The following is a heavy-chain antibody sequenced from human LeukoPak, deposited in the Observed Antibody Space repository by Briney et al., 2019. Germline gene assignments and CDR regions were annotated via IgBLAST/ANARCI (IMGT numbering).Heavy chain of an antibody. Sequence: GGSLRLSCAASGFTVSSYDMSWVRQAPGRGLDWFSFISGSTSAVYIADSVKGRFTISRDSTSNSLHLEMNSLRDEDTAVYYCVRGHMDVWGKGTTVIVSS. CDR2: ISGSTSAV. V-gene: IGHV3-48*02. CDR3: VRGHMDV. J-gene: IGHJ6*03. CDR1: GFTVSSYD.